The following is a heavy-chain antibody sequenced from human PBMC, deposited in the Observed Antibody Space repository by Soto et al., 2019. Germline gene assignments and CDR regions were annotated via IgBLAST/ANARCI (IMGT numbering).Heavy chain of an antibody. J-gene: IGHJ6*02. CDR1: GYTFTGYY. D-gene: IGHD6-13*01. CDR3: ARDLHDESSSWSHASYYGMDV. CDR2: INPNSGGT. V-gene: IGHV1-2*04. Sequence: ASVKVSCKASGYTFTGYYMHWVRQAPGQGLEWMGWINPNSGGTNYAQKFQGWVTMTRDTSISTAYMELSRLRSDDTAVYYCARDLHDESSSWSHASYYGMDVWGQGTTVTVSS.